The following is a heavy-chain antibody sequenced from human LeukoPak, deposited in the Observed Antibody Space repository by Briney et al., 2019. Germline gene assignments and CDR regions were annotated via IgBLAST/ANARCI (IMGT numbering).Heavy chain of an antibody. CDR3: AREPYRYVFDI. Sequence: SETLSLTCTVSGGSISSYYWSWIRQPPGKGLEWIGYIYYSGSTNYNPSLKSRVTISVDTSKNQFSLKLSSVTAADTAVYYCAREPYRYVFDIWGQGTMVTVSS. D-gene: IGHD2-21*01. J-gene: IGHJ3*02. CDR1: GGSISSYY. CDR2: IYYSGST. V-gene: IGHV4-59*01.